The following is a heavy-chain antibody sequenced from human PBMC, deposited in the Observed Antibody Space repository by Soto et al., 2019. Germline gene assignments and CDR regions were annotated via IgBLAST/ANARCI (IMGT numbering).Heavy chain of an antibody. D-gene: IGHD2-21*01. CDR2: ISSSGTTI. CDR1: GFTFSDYY. CDR3: ARGHSIFYGMDV. V-gene: IGHV3-11*01. J-gene: IGHJ6*02. Sequence: QVQLVESGGGLVKPGGSLRLSCAASGFTFSDYYMNWIRQAPGKGLEWVSYISSSGTTIYYADSVKGRFTISRDNAKKSLFLQMNSLRAEATALYYCARGHSIFYGMDVWGQGTTVTVSS.